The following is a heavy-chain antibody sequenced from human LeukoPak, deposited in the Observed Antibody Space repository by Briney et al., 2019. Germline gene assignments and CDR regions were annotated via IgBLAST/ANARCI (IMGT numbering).Heavy chain of an antibody. J-gene: IGHJ4*02. Sequence: GGSLRLSCAASGFTFSSYVMHWVRQAPGKGLEWVAVIWYDGSNKYYADSVKGRFTISRDNSKNTLFLQMNSLRAEDTAVYYCATDHSSNWWVFDYWGQGTLVTVSS. D-gene: IGHD6-13*01. CDR2: IWYDGSNK. CDR3: ATDHSSNWWVFDY. V-gene: IGHV3-33*01. CDR1: GFTFSSYV.